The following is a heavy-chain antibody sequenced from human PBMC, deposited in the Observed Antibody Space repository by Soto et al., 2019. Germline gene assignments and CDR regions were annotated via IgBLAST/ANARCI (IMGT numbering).Heavy chain of an antibody. CDR3: ARELYSCGGDCPYYMDY. CDR2: ISLYHHST. D-gene: IGHD2-21*02. CDR1: GYPFTDYF. J-gene: IGHJ4*02. Sequence: ASVEVSCETSGYPFTDYFIHWVRQAPGQGLEWMGIISLYHHSTSYAQKFQGRLTVTADTSTTTVYMDLSSLTSEDSAVYWCARELYSCGGDCPYYMDYWGQGTLVTVSS. V-gene: IGHV1-46*01.